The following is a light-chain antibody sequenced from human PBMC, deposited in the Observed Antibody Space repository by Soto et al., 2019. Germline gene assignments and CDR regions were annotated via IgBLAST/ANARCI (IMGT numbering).Light chain of an antibody. V-gene: IGKV3-20*01. CDR3: QQYGSSSSWT. J-gene: IGKJ1*01. Sequence: IVLTQSPGTLSLSPVERATLSCRASQSVSNSYLAWYQQKPGQAPRLLIYGASTRATGIPDRFSGSGSETDFNLTITRLEPEDFAVYYCQQYGSSSSWTFGQGTNVEIK. CDR2: GAS. CDR1: QSVSNSY.